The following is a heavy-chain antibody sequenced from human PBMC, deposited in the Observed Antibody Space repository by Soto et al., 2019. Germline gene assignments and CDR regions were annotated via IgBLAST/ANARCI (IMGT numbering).Heavy chain of an antibody. J-gene: IGHJ6*02. D-gene: IGHD2-15*01. CDR2: INHSGST. CDR3: ASWGYCSGGSCSNYYYYGMDV. V-gene: IGHV4-34*01. CDR1: GGSFSGYY. Sequence: SETLSLTCAVYGGSFSGYYWSWIRQPPGKGLEWIGEINHSGSTNYNPSLKSRVTISVDTSKNQFSLKLSSVTAADTAVYYCASWGYCSGGSCSNYYYYGMDVWGQGTTVTVSS.